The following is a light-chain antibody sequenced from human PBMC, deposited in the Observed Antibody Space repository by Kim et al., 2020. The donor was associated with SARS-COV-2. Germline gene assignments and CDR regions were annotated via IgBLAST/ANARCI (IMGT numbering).Light chain of an antibody. J-gene: IGKJ3*01. CDR3: QQSDNRPLT. Sequence: DIQMTQSPSSLSASVGDRVTITCKASQDIRKYLNWFQQKPEKAPKLLIYDASNLEIGVPPRFSGSGSGTHFTFTISSLQPEDVATYYCQQSDNRPLTYGHETNVDIK. CDR2: DAS. CDR1: QDIRKY. V-gene: IGKV1-33*01.